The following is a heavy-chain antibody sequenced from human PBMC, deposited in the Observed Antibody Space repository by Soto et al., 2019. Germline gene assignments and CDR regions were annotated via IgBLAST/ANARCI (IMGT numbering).Heavy chain of an antibody. J-gene: IGHJ4*02. Sequence: GGSLRLSCAASGFTFSSYAMSWVRQAPGKGLEWVSAISGSGGSTYYADSVKGRFTISRDNSKNTLYLQMNSLRAEDTAVYYCAKDQGPVVTRDYFDYWGQGTLVTVSS. CDR1: GFTFSSYA. D-gene: IGHD2-21*02. V-gene: IGHV3-23*01. CDR3: AKDQGPVVTRDYFDY. CDR2: ISGSGGST.